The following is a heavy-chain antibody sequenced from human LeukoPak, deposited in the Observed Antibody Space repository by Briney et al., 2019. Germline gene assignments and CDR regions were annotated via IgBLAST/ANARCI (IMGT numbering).Heavy chain of an antibody. Sequence: SETLSLTCTVSGGSVSSGSYFWSWLRQPPGKGLEWIGYIYYSGSTNYNPSLKSRDTISVDTSKNQFSLKLSSVTAADTAVYYCASGGYFDWLLPTYYYYYGMDVWGQGTTVTVSS. J-gene: IGHJ6*02. D-gene: IGHD3-9*01. CDR2: IYYSGST. CDR1: GGSVSSGSYF. V-gene: IGHV4-61*01. CDR3: ASGGYFDWLLPTYYYYYGMDV.